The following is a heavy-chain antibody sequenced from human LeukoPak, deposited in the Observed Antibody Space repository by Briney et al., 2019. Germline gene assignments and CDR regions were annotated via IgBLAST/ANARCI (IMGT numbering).Heavy chain of an antibody. CDR3: AREGPLEGATTNYFDY. CDR2: IYYSGST. V-gene: IGHV4-30-4*01. J-gene: IGHJ4*02. Sequence: SQTLSLTCTVSGVSISSGDYYWSWIRQPPGKGLEWIVYIYYSGSTYYNPSLKSRVTISVDTSKNQFSLKLSSVTAADTAVYYCAREGPLEGATTNYFDYWGQGTLVTVSS. CDR1: GVSISSGDYY. D-gene: IGHD5-12*01.